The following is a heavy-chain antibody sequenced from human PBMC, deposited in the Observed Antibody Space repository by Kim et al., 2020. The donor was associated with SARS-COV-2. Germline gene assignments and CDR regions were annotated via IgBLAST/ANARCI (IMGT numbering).Heavy chain of an antibody. Sequence: TNDSPSLQGHVTISADKSISTAYLQWSSLKASDTAMYYCARQEDQDAFDIWGQGTMVTVSS. J-gene: IGHJ3*02. CDR3: ARQEDQDAFDI. V-gene: IGHV5-10-1*01. CDR2: T.